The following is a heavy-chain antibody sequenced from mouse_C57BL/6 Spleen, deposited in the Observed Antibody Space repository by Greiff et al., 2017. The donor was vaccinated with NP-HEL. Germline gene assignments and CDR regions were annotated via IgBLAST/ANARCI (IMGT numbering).Heavy chain of an antibody. Sequence: EVQLVESGGGLVQPGGSMKLSCVASGFTFSNYWMNWVRQSPEKGLEWVAQIRLKSDNYATHYAESVKGRFTISRDDSKSSVYLQMNNLRAEDTGIYYCTAYGSSVAYWGQGTLVTVSA. V-gene: IGHV6-3*01. CDR3: TAYGSSVAY. J-gene: IGHJ3*01. CDR1: GFTFSNYW. D-gene: IGHD1-1*01. CDR2: IRLKSDNYAT.